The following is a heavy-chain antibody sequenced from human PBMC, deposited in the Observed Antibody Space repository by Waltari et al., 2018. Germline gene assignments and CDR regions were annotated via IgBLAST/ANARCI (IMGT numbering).Heavy chain of an antibody. J-gene: IGHJ5*02. Sequence: QVQLVQSGAEVKKPGASVKVSCKASGYTFTGSYMHWVRQAPGQGLEWMGWINPNSGGTNYAQKFQGRVTMTRDTSISTAYMELSRLRTDDTAVYCCARYQRKYSSSWYGWFDPWGQGTLVTVSS. V-gene: IGHV1-2*02. CDR3: ARYQRKYSSSWYGWFDP. D-gene: IGHD6-13*01. CDR1: GYTFTGSY. CDR2: INPNSGGT.